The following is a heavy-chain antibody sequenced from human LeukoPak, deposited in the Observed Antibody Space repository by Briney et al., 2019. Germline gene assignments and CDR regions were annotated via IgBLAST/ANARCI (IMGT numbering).Heavy chain of an antibody. CDR1: GCTFTGYY. Sequence: ASVKVSCKASGCTFTGYYMHWVRQAPGQGLEWMGWINPNSGGTNYAQKFQGRVTMTRDTSISTAYMELSRLRSDYTAVYYCARVPRRQTARDYYYYYMDVWGKGTTVTVSS. CDR3: ARVPRRQTARDYYYYYMDV. J-gene: IGHJ6*03. V-gene: IGHV1-2*02. CDR2: INPNSGGT.